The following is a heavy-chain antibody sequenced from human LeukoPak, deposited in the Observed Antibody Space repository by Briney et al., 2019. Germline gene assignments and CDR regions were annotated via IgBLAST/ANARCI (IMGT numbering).Heavy chain of an antibody. CDR2: IYYSGST. CDR3: ASAPSYYYYMDV. Sequence: SETLSLTCTVSGGSISSSSYYWGWIRQPPGKGLEWIGSIYYSGSTYYNPSLKSRVTISVDTSKNQFSLKLSSATAADTAVYYCASAPSYYYYMDVWAKGTTVTVSS. J-gene: IGHJ6*03. CDR1: GGSISSSSYY. V-gene: IGHV4-39*01.